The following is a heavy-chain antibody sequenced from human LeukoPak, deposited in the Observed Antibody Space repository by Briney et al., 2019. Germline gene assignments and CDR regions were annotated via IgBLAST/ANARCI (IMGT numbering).Heavy chain of an antibody. CDR3: ASDSSGYYWNTNDAFDI. CDR1: GGSISSSSYC. V-gene: IGHV4-39*07. CDR2: IYYSGST. D-gene: IGHD3-22*01. J-gene: IGHJ3*02. Sequence: SETLSLPCTVSGGSISSSSYCWGWVRQPPGKGLEWVGGIYYSGSTYYNPSLKSRVTISVDTSKNQFSLKLSSVTAADTAVYYCASDSSGYYWNTNDAFDIWGQGTMVTVSS.